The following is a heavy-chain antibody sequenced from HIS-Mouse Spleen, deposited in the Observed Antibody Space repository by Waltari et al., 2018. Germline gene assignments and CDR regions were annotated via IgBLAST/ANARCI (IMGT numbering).Heavy chain of an antibody. V-gene: IGHV4-39*07. Sequence: QLQLQESGPGLVKPSETLSLTCTVSGGSISSSSYYWGWIRPPPGKGLGWIGSIYYSGSTCYNPSLKSGVTISVDTSKNQFSLKLSSVTAADTAVYYCAREIPYSSSWYDWYFDLWGRGTLVTVSS. CDR3: AREIPYSSSWYDWYFDL. D-gene: IGHD6-13*01. CDR2: IYYSGST. CDR1: GGSISSSSYY. J-gene: IGHJ2*01.